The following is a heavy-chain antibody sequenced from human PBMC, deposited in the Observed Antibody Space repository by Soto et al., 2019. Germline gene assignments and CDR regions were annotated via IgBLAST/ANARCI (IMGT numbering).Heavy chain of an antibody. V-gene: IGHV3-15*07. D-gene: IGHD2-2*01. CDR2: IKSKTDGGTT. J-gene: IGHJ4*02. CDR1: GYTFSDTN. Sequence: GGSLRLSFAASGYTFSDTNMNWVRQAPGKGLEWVGRIKSKTDGGTTDYAAPVKGRFTISRDDSKNTLYLQMNSLKTEDTAVYYCGSLVPAAIDYWGQGTLVTVSS. CDR3: GSLVPAAIDY.